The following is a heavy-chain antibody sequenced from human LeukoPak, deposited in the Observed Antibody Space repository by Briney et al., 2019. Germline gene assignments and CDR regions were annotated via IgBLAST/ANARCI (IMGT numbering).Heavy chain of an antibody. CDR3: TRVNEYYYDRPRVRYYYMDV. Sequence: PGGSLRLSCTASGFTFGDYAMSWVRQAPGKGLEWVGFIRSKAYGGTTEYAASVKGRFTISRDDSKSIAYLQMNSLKTEDTAVYYCTRVNEYYYDRPRVRYYYMDVWGKGTTVTISS. CDR1: GFTFGDYA. J-gene: IGHJ6*03. D-gene: IGHD3-22*01. CDR2: IRSKAYGGTT. V-gene: IGHV3-49*04.